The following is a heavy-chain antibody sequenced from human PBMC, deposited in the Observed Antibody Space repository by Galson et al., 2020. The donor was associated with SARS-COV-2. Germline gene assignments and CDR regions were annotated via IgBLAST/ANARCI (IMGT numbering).Heavy chain of an antibody. Sequence: SETLSLTCTVSGGSISSSSYYWGWIRQPPGKGLEWIGSIYYSGSTYYNPSLKSRVTISVDTSKNQFSLKLSSVTAAATAVYYCARGQRITMVQGVIHYYYGMDVWGQGTTVTVSS. CDR2: IYYSGST. CDR3: ARGQRITMVQGVIHYYYGMDV. D-gene: IGHD3-10*01. J-gene: IGHJ6*02. V-gene: IGHV4-39*07. CDR1: GGSISSSSYY.